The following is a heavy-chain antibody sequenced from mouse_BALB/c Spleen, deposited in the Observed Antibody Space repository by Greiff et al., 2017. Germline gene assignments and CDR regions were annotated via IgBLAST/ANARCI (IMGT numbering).Heavy chain of an antibody. V-gene: IGHV5-12-2*01. Sequence: EVKLVESGGGLVQPGGSLKLSCAASGFTFSSYTMPWVRQTPEKGLEWVAYISNGGGSTYYPDTVKGRFTISRDNAKNTLYLQMSSLKSEDTAMYCCTRHQFISTAAIAYWGQGTLVTVSA. CDR2: ISNGGGST. CDR3: TRHQFISTAAIAY. CDR1: GFTFSSYT. J-gene: IGHJ3*01. D-gene: IGHD1-2*01.